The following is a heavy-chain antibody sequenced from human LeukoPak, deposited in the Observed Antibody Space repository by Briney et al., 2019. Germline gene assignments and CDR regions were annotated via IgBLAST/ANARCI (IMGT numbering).Heavy chain of an antibody. V-gene: IGHV3-21*01. J-gene: IGHJ4*02. D-gene: IGHD4-11*01. CDR2: ISSSGSYI. Sequence: PGGSLRLSCEASGFTLSRYGMNWVRQVPAKGLEWVSSISSSGSYIYYADSVKGRFTISRDNAKNSLYLQMNSLRAEDTAVYYCAGGDYSDYYSDYWGQGTLVSVSS. CDR3: AGGDYSDYYSDY. CDR1: GFTLSRYG.